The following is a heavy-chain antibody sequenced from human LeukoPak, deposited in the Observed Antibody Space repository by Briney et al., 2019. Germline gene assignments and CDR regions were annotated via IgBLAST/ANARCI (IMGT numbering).Heavy chain of an antibody. CDR2: ISSSGTTI. V-gene: IGHV3-11*01. Sequence: PGGSLRLSCAASGFTFSDYYMSWIRQAPGKGLEWVSYISSSGTTIYYTDSMKGRFTISRDNAKNSLSLQIISLRAEDTAIYYCARHGGDYEDYFDYWGQGTLVTVSS. CDR1: GFTFSDYY. J-gene: IGHJ4*02. CDR3: ARHGGDYEDYFDY. D-gene: IGHD3-22*01.